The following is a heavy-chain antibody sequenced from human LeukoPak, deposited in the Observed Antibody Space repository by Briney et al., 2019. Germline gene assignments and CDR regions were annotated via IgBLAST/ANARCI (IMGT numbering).Heavy chain of an antibody. V-gene: IGHV4-38-2*02. CDR1: GYSISSGYS. D-gene: IGHD6-19*01. CDR2: IYHSGST. Sequence: SETLSLTCTVAGYSISSGYSWGWIRQPPGKGLEWIGSIYHSGSTYYNPSLKSRVTISVDTSKNQFSLKLSSVTAADTAVYYCARDPIAVAGSYDYWGQGTLVTVSS. J-gene: IGHJ4*02. CDR3: ARDPIAVAGSYDY.